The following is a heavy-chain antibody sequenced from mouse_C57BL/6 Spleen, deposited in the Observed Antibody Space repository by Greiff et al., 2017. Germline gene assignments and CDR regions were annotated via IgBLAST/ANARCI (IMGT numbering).Heavy chain of an antibody. Sequence: EVQLQQSGPELVKPGASVKMSCKASGYTFTDYNMHWVKQSHGKSLEWIGYINPNNGGTSYNQQFKGKATLTVTKFSSTSDMELRSLTSEDSAVYYCARGPSSPWFAYWGQGTLVTVSA. CDR2: INPNNGGT. J-gene: IGHJ3*01. V-gene: IGHV1-22*01. CDR3: ARGPSSPWFAY. CDR1: GYTFTDYN.